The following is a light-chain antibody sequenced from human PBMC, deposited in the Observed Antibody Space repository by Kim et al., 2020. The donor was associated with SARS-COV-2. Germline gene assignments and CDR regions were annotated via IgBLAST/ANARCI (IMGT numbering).Light chain of an antibody. CDR2: DAS. J-gene: IGKJ4*01. Sequence: LSPGARATPSCRASQSVSSYLAWYQQKPGQAPRLLIYDASNRATGIPARFSGSGSGTDFTLTIGSLEPEDFAVYYCQQRGNWPLTFGGGTKVDIK. CDR3: QQRGNWPLT. CDR1: QSVSSY. V-gene: IGKV3-11*01.